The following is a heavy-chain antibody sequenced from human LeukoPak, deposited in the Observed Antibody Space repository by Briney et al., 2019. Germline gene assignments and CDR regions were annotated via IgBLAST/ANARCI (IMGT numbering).Heavy chain of an antibody. CDR2: IYSGGST. CDR3: ASQGIAAAGTGFDY. D-gene: IGHD6-13*01. J-gene: IGHJ4*02. V-gene: IGHV3-53*01. CDR1: GFTVSGNY. Sequence: PGGSLRLSCAASGFTVSGNYMSWVRQAPGKGLEWVSVIYSGGSTYYADSVKGRFTISRDNSKNTLYLQMNSLRAGDTAVYYCASQGIAAAGTGFDYWGQGTLVTVSS.